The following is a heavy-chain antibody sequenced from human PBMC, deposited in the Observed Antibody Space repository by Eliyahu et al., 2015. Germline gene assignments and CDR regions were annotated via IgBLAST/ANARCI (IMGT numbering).Heavy chain of an antibody. V-gene: IGHV3-53*01. Sequence: EVQLVESGGGLIQPGGSLSLSCAASGFTVXSNHMSWVRQAPGKGLQWVSGIYTDGSTNYADSVKGRFTISRDNSKNTLFLQVNSLRAEDTAVYYCARERGSGYDHDGFDMWGQGTMVTVSS. D-gene: IGHD3-22*01. CDR3: ARERGSGYDHDGFDM. CDR1: GFTVXSNH. CDR2: IYTDGST. J-gene: IGHJ3*02.